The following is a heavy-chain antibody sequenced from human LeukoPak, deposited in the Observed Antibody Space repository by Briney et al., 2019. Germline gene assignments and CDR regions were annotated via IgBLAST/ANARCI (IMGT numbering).Heavy chain of an antibody. Sequence: GGSLTLSCAASGFTLRNYAMACVRQAPGQGLELVSHISGGGDSTNYADSVKGRFTISRDTSTNTLFLQMNNLRAEDAATYYCAKGQYDDHPHWLDPWGQGTLVTVSS. CDR2: ISGGGDST. J-gene: IGHJ5*02. V-gene: IGHV3-23*01. CDR1: GFTLRNYA. D-gene: IGHD3-3*01. CDR3: AKGQYDDHPHWLDP.